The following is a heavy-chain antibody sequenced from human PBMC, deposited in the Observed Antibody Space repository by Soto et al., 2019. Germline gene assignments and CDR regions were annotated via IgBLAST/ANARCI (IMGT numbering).Heavy chain of an antibody. CDR2: ISGSGGST. Sequence: GGSLRLSCAASGFTFSSYAMSWVRQAPGKGLEWVSAISGSGGSTYYADSVKGRFTISRDNSKNTLYLQMNSLRAEDTAVYYCAKWSAEVVVAAPNGPYYFDYWGQGTLVTVSS. D-gene: IGHD2-15*01. CDR3: AKWSAEVVVAAPNGPYYFDY. CDR1: GFTFSSYA. J-gene: IGHJ4*02. V-gene: IGHV3-23*01.